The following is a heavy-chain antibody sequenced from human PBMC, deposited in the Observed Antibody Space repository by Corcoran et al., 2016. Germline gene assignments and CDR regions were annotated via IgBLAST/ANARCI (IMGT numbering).Heavy chain of an antibody. V-gene: IGHV4-39*07. CDR3: ARVLSGSYPFVVRYAEYFQH. J-gene: IGHJ1*01. CDR2: IYYSGST. D-gene: IGHD1-26*01. CDR1: GGSISSSSYY. Sequence: QLQLQESGPGLVKPSETLSLTCTVSGGSISSSSYYWGWIRQPPGKGLEWIGSIYYSGSTYYNPSLKSRVTISVDTSKNQFSLKLSSVHAAATAVYYCARVLSGSYPFVVRYAEYFQHWGQGTLGTVSS.